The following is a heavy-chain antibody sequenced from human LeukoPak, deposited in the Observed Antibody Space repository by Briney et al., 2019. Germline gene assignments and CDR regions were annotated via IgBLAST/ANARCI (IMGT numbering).Heavy chain of an antibody. CDR1: GGSISSYY. CDR2: IYYSGST. V-gene: IGHV4-59*01. CDR3: ARDAYSSGWYDY. D-gene: IGHD6-19*01. Sequence: SETLSLTCTVSGGSISSYYWSWIRQPPGKGLEWIGYIYYSGSTNYNPSLKSRVTISVDTSKNQFSLKLGSVTAADTAVYYCARDAYSSGWYDYWGQGTLVTVSS. J-gene: IGHJ4*02.